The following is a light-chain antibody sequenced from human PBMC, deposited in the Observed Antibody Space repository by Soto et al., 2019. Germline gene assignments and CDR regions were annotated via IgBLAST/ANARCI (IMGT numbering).Light chain of an antibody. CDR3: QQSYSTPVT. V-gene: IGKV1-39*01. CDR1: QSISSY. J-gene: IGKJ3*01. CDR2: AAS. Sequence: DIQMTQSPSSLSASVGDRVTITCRASQSISSYLNWYQQKPGKAPKLLIYAASSLQSGVPSRFSGRGYGTDFTLTISSLQPEDFATYYCQQSYSTPVTFGPGTKVDIK.